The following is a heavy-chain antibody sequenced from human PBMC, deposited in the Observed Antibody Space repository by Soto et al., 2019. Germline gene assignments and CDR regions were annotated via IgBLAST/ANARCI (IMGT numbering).Heavy chain of an antibody. CDR3: ARAVEGHFDY. Sequence: EVQLVESGGGLVQPGGSLRLTCVASGFPFSIYSMNWVRQAPGKGLEWSSYITSDTNTIKYADSVKGRFTISRDNAKNLVYLQRNSLRDEATAVSFCARAVEGHFDYWGQGTVVTVSS. V-gene: IGHV3-48*02. D-gene: IGHD6-19*01. CDR2: ITSDTNTI. J-gene: IGHJ4*02. CDR1: GFPFSIYS.